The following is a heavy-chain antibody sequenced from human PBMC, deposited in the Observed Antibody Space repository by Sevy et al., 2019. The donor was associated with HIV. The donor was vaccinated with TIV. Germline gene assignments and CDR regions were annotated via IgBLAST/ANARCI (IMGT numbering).Heavy chain of an antibody. V-gene: IGHV3-23*01. Sequence: GGSLRLSCAASGFTFSSYTMSWVRQAPGKGLEWVSAISGSGGSTYYADSVKGRFTISRDNSKNTLYLQMNSLRAEATAVYYCAKEDIVVVVAATRRRSDWFDPWGQGTLVTVSS. CDR1: GFTFSSYT. D-gene: IGHD2-15*01. CDR3: AKEDIVVVVAATRRRSDWFDP. CDR2: ISGSGGST. J-gene: IGHJ5*02.